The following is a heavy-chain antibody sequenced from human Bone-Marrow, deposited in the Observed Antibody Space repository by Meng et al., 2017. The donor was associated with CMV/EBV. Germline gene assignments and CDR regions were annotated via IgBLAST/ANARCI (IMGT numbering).Heavy chain of an antibody. D-gene: IGHD1-26*01. V-gene: IGHV3-72*01. CDR1: GFILSDHY. J-gene: IGHJ3*02. CDR3: TRGHSGIDIYAFDI. Sequence: GESLKISCAGSGFILSDHYIDWVRQAPGKGLEWIGRAANKANRYTTEYAASVKGRFTFSRYDSENSLYLQMNSLKSEDTAVYYCTRGHSGIDIYAFDIWGQGTLVTVPS. CDR2: AANKANRYTT.